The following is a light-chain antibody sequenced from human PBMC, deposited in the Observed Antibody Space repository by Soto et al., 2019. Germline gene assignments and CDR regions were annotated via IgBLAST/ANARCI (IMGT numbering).Light chain of an antibody. CDR3: SSYAGNNVV. CDR2: EVT. V-gene: IGLV2-8*01. Sequence: QSALTQPPSASGSPGQSVTISCTGTSDDVGRYNYVSWYQQHPGKAPRLMIYEVTKRPSGVPDRFSGSKSGNTASLTVSGLQAEDEADYYCSSYAGNNVVFGGGTKVTVL. CDR1: SDDVGRYNY. J-gene: IGLJ2*01.